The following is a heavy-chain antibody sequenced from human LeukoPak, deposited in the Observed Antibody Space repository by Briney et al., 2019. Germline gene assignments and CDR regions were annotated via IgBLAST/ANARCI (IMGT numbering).Heavy chain of an antibody. CDR1: GGSISSSSYY. V-gene: IGHV4-39*02. Sequence: SETLSLTCTVSGGSISSSSYYWGWIRRPPGKGLEWIGSIYYSGSTYYNPSLKSRVTISVDTSKNQFSLKLSSVTAADTAVYYCARDLAGTTPGGPFDYWGQGTLVTVSS. J-gene: IGHJ4*02. CDR2: IYYSGST. D-gene: IGHD1-7*01. CDR3: ARDLAGTTPGGPFDY.